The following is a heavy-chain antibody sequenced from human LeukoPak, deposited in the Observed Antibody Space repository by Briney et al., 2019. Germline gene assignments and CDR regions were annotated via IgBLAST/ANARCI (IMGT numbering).Heavy chain of an antibody. CDR3: AKGYDFLDY. Sequence: PGGSLRLSCAASGFTFSSYEMNWVRQAPGKGLEWVAVISYDGSNKYYADSVKGRFTISRDNSKNTLYLQMNSLRAEDTAVYYCAKGYDFLDYWGQGTLVTVSS. V-gene: IGHV3-30*18. D-gene: IGHD3-3*01. J-gene: IGHJ4*02. CDR1: GFTFSSYE. CDR2: ISYDGSNK.